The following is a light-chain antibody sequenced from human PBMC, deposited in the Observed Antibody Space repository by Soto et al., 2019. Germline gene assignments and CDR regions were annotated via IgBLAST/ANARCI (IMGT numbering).Light chain of an antibody. V-gene: IGLV2-14*01. Sequence: QSALTQPASVSGSPGQSITISCTGTSSDVGGYNYVSWYQQHPGKAPKLMIYEVSNRPSGVSNRFSGSKSGNTASLTISGLQAEYEADYYCSSYTSSSIHYVFGTGTKLTVL. CDR1: SSDVGGYNY. CDR2: EVS. J-gene: IGLJ1*01. CDR3: SSYTSSSIHYV.